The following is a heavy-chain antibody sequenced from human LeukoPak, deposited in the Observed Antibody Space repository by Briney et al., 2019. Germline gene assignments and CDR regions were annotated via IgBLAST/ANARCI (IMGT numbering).Heavy chain of an antibody. CDR2: ISGSGGST. V-gene: IGHV3-23*01. D-gene: IGHD2-15*01. CDR3: AKGRAVEVVAAFNY. Sequence: GGSLRLSCAASGFTFSSYAMSWVRQPPGKGLEWVSAISGSGGSTYYADFAKGRLTISRDTSKNTLYLQTSSLRAEGTGVSDCAKGRAVEVVAAFNYWGQGTVVTVSS. J-gene: IGHJ4*02. CDR1: GFTFSSYA.